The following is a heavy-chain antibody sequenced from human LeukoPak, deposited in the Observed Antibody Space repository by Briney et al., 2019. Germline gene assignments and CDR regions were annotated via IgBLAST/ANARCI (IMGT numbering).Heavy chain of an antibody. CDR2: ISGSGGST. D-gene: IGHD6-13*01. J-gene: IGHJ4*02. Sequence: GGSLRLSCAASGFTFSSYAMSWVRQAPGKGLEWVSAISGSGGSTYYADSVKGRFTISRDNAKNSLYLQMNSLRAEDTAVYYCARDPAAAGMNYWGQGTLVTVSS. CDR3: ARDPAAAGMNY. V-gene: IGHV3-23*01. CDR1: GFTFSSYA.